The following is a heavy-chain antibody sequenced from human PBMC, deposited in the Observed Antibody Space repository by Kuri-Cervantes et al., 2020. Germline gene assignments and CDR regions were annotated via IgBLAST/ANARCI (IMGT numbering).Heavy chain of an antibody. CDR2: IWYDGSNK. CDR3: ARGFNYVWGSWDPDYFDY. V-gene: IGHV3-33*01. Sequence: GGSLRLACAASGFTFSSYGMHWVRQAPGKGLEWVAIIWYDGSNKYYADSVKGRFTISRDNSKNTLYLQINSLRAEDTAVYYCARGFNYVWGSWDPDYFDYWGPGTLVTVSS. D-gene: IGHD3-16*01. J-gene: IGHJ4*02. CDR1: GFTFSSYG.